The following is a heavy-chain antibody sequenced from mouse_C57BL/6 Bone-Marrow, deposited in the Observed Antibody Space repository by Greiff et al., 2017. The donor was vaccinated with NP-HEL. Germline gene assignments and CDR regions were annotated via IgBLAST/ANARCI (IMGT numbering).Heavy chain of an antibody. CDR2: IDPNSGGT. V-gene: IGHV1-72*01. Sequence: VQLQQPGAELVKPGASVKLSCKASGYTFTSYWMHWVKQRPGRGLEWIGRIDPNSGGTKYNEKFKSKATLTVDKPSSTAYMQLSSLTSEESAVYYCARGATVVEGYAMDYWGQGTSVTVSS. CDR1: GYTFTSYW. CDR3: ARGATVVEGYAMDY. D-gene: IGHD1-1*01. J-gene: IGHJ4*01.